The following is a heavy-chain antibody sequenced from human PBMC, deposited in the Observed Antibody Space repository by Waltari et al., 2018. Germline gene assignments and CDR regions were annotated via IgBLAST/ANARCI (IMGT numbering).Heavy chain of an antibody. D-gene: IGHD3-22*01. CDR2: FYYSGGP. J-gene: IGHJ4*02. Sequence: QVQLQESGPGLVKPSETLSLTCPVSGAPISNSYWSWIRQPPGKGLEWLGYFYYSGGPNYNPSLQGRVSISLHTSKNEVSLKLTSVTAADTAVYYCARSTSGYSSPFDSWGQGTLVTVSS. V-gene: IGHV4-59*08. CDR3: ARSTSGYSSPFDS. CDR1: GAPISNSY.